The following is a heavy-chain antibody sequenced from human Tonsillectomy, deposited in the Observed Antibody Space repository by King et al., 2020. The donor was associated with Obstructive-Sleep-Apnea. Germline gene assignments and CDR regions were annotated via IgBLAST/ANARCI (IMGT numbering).Heavy chain of an antibody. V-gene: IGHV3-66*01. J-gene: IGHJ2*01. CDR1: GFTVSSNY. D-gene: IGHD3/OR15-3a*01. Sequence: VQLVESGGGLVQPGGSLRLSCAASGFTVSSNYMSWVRQAPGKGLEWVSVIYSGGSTYYADSVKGRFTISRDISNNTLYLQMNSLRAEDTAVYYCARGSVIWTYYGESWYFRLWGRGTLVTVFS. CDR2: IYSGGST. CDR3: ARGSVIWTYYGESWYFRL.